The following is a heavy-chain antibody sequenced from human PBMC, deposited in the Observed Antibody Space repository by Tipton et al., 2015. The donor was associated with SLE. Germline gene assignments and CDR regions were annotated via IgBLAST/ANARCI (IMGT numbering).Heavy chain of an antibody. V-gene: IGHV1-18*01. CDR3: ARVYSYRVLTHAFDI. CDR1: GYTFTSYG. D-gene: IGHD5/OR15-5a*01. CDR2: ISAYNGNT. J-gene: IGHJ3*02. Sequence: QSGAEVKKPGASVKVSCKASGYTFTSYGISWVRQAPGQGLEWMGWISAYNGNTNYAQKLQGRVTMTTDTSTSTAYMERRSLRSDDTAVYYCARVYSYRVLTHAFDIWGQGTMVTVSS.